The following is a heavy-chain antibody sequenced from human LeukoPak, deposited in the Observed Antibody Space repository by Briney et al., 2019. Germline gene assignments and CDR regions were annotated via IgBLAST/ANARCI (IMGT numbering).Heavy chain of an antibody. J-gene: IGHJ4*02. CDR2: VWYDGNNN. D-gene: IGHD3-10*01. V-gene: IGHV3-33*08. Sequence: GGSLRLSCAASGFTFSSYGLHWVRQAPGKGLEWVAFVWYDGNNNYHADSVKGRFTIYRDNSMNTLYLQMNSPKAEDTAVYYCARDGSGSDHHFDYWGQGTLVTVSS. CDR1: GFTFSSYG. CDR3: ARDGSGSDHHFDY.